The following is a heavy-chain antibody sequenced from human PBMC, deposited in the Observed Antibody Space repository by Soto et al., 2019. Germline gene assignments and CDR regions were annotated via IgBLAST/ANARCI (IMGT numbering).Heavy chain of an antibody. J-gene: IGHJ6*02. CDR3: AXVTVAGTGYYYYYGMDV. Sequence: SETLSLTCAVYGGSFSCYYWSWIRQPPGKGLEWIGEINHSGSTNYNPSLKGRVTISVDTSKNQFSLKLSSVTAADTAVYYCAXVTVAGTGYYYYYGMDVWGQGTTVTVSS. CDR1: GGSFSCYY. CDR2: INHSGST. D-gene: IGHD6-19*01. V-gene: IGHV4-34*01.